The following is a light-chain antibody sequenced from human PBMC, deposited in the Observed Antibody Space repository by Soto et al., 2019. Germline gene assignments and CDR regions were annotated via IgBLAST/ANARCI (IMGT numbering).Light chain of an antibody. CDR3: HVWDSSSAV. Sequence: SYELTQPPSVSVAPGKTARITCGGNNIGSKSVHWYQQKPGQAPVLVIYYDSDRPSGIPERFSGSNSGNTATLTISRVEAGDEADYYCHVWDSSSAVFGGGTKLTVL. CDR2: YDS. CDR1: NIGSKS. V-gene: IGLV3-21*04. J-gene: IGLJ2*01.